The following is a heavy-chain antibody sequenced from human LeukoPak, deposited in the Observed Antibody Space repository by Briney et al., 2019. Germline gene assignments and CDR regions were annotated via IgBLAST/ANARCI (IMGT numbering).Heavy chain of an antibody. CDR1: GFAFDDYA. V-gene: IGHV3-9*03. Sequence: GGSLRLSCAASGFAFDDYAMHWVRQAPGRGLEWVSGISWNSGSIGYADSVKGRFTISRDNAKNSLYLQMNSLRAEDMAFYYCTKSGCSSTACYYNKWGQGTLVTVSS. CDR2: ISWNSGSI. J-gene: IGHJ4*02. D-gene: IGHD2-2*01. CDR3: TKSGCSSTACYYNK.